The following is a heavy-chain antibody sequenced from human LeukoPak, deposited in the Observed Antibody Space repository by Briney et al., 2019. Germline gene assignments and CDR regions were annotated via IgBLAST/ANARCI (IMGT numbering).Heavy chain of an antibody. D-gene: IGHD4-17*01. Sequence: ASVKVSCKASGYSFTSYYMHWVRQAPGQGLEWMGWINTNTGNPTYAQGFTGRFVFSLDTSVSTAYLQISSLKAEDTAVYYCARERDLYGDYVRFDYWGQGTLVTVSS. CDR3: ARERDLYGDYVRFDY. CDR1: GYSFTSYY. V-gene: IGHV7-4-1*02. CDR2: INTNTGNP. J-gene: IGHJ4*02.